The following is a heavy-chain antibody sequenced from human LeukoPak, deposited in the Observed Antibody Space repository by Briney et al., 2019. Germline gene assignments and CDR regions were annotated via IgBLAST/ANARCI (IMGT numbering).Heavy chain of an antibody. V-gene: IGHV3-21*01. CDR2: IIRGSGYI. D-gene: IGHD4-17*01. Sequence: GGSLRLSCAAPGFTFSSYTMNWVRQAPGKGLEWVSSIIRGSGYIYYADSVKGRFTISRDNPKNSLYLQMNSLRAEDTAVYYCARGDYGDDHAFDIWGQGTMVTVSS. CDR3: ARGDYGDDHAFDI. CDR1: GFTFSSYT. J-gene: IGHJ3*02.